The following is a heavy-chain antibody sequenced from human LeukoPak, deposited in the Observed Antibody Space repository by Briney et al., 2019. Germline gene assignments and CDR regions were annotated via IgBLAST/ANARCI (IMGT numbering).Heavy chain of an antibody. J-gene: IGHJ6*02. CDR2: ISWNSGSI. CDR1: GFTFDDYA. V-gene: IGHV3-9*01. Sequence: GGSLRLSCAASGFTFDDYAMHWVRQAPGKGLEWVSGISWNSGSIGYADSVKGRFTISRDNVKNVLYLQMTSLRPEDTAFYCAKDLSSAITSALVLDVWGQGTTVIVSS. CDR3: AKDLSSAITSALVLDV. D-gene: IGHD3-22*01.